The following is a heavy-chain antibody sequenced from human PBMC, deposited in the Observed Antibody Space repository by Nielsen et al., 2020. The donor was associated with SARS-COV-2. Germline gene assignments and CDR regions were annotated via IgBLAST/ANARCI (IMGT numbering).Heavy chain of an antibody. V-gene: IGHV1-2*02. CDR2: INPNSGGT. CDR1: GFTFSSYG. D-gene: IGHD6-19*01. J-gene: IGHJ6*02. CDR3: ARIAVAGHYYYGMDV. Sequence: GESLKISCAASGFTFSSYGMHWVRQAPGQGLEWMGWINPNSGGTNYAQKFQGRVTMTRDTSISTAYMELSRLRSDDTAVYYCARIAVAGHYYYGMDVWGQGTTVTVSS.